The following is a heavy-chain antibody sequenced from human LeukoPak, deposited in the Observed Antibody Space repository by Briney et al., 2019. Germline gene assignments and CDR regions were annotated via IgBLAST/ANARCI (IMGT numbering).Heavy chain of an antibody. J-gene: IGHJ4*02. CDR3: ARLVSQTEPRFDY. CDR1: GETFSGFY. Sequence: SETLSLTCAVYGETFSGFYWSWIRQPPGKGLEWIGEISHSGSTTYNPSLKRRVTISVDTSKNQFSLKLMNSLAAADTAVYYCARLVSQTEPRFDYWGQGSLVTVSS. V-gene: IGHV4-34*01. D-gene: IGHD1-14*01. CDR2: ISHSGST.